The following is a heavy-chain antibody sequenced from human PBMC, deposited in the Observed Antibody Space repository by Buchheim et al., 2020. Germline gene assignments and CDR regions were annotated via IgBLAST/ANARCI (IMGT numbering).Heavy chain of an antibody. CDR3: ARGLYGDYVFWYFDL. CDR1: GGSFSGYY. Sequence: QVQLQQWGAGLLKPSETLSLTCAVYGGSFSGYYWSWIRQPPGKGLEWIGEINHSGSTNYNPSLKSRVTISVDTSKNPFPLNLSSVTAADTAVYYCARGLYGDYVFWYFDLWGRGTL. V-gene: IGHV4-34*01. D-gene: IGHD4-17*01. CDR2: INHSGST. J-gene: IGHJ2*01.